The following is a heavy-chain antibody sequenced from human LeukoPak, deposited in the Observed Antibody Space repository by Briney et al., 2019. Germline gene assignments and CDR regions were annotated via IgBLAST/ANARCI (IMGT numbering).Heavy chain of an antibody. CDR1: GFTVSSNY. Sequence: GGSLRLSCAASGFTVSSNYMSWVRQAPGKGLEWVSVIYSGGSTYYADSVKGRFTISRDNSKNTLYLQMNSLRAEDTAVYYCARVWYYYGSGSPHRFDPWGQGTLVTVSS. V-gene: IGHV3-53*01. J-gene: IGHJ5*02. CDR2: IYSGGST. D-gene: IGHD3-10*01. CDR3: ARVWYYYGSGSPHRFDP.